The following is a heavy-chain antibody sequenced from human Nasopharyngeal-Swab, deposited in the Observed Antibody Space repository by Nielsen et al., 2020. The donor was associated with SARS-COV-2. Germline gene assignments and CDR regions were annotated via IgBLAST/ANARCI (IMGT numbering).Heavy chain of an antibody. Sequence: SETLSLTCAVHVGSFSAYYWSWVRQPPGKGLEWIGEVDHTGRNNNNPSLQSRVPMSVDTSKNQFSLTLSSVTAADTAVYYCARGGYQLLLRSYYYGMDVWSQGTTVTVSS. V-gene: IGHV4-34*01. CDR1: VGSFSAYY. CDR2: VDHTGRN. CDR3: ARGGYQLLLRSYYYGMDV. D-gene: IGHD2-2*01. J-gene: IGHJ6*02.